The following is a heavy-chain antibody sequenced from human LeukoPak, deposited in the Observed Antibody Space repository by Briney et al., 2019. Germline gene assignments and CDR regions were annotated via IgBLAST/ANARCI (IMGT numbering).Heavy chain of an antibody. CDR1: GFTVSSNY. V-gene: IGHV3-53*01. CDR2: IYSGGST. Sequence: PGGSLRLSCAASGFTVSSNYMSWVRQAPGKGLEWVSVIYSGGSTYYADSVKGRFTISRDNSKNTLYLQMNSLRAEDTAVYYCAKTRASSWFRNAEYFQHWGQGTLATVSS. D-gene: IGHD6-13*01. J-gene: IGHJ1*01. CDR3: AKTRASSWFRNAEYFQH.